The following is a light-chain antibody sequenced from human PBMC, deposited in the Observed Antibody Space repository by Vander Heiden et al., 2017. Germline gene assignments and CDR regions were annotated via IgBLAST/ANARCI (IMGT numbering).Light chain of an antibody. CDR2: GNT. CDR1: SSNIGSGFD. CDR3: QSYDSSLDWV. J-gene: IGLJ3*02. Sequence: QSVLTQPPSMSGAPGQRVPISCTGSSSNIGSGFDVHWYQQLPGTAPKLLIYGNTNRPSGVPDRFSGSKSGTSASLAITGLQAEDEADYYCQSYDSSLDWVFGGGTKLTVL. V-gene: IGLV1-40*01.